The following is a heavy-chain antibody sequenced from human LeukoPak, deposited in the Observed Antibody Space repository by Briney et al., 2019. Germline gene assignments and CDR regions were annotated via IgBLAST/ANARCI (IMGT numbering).Heavy chain of an antibody. Sequence: SETLSLTCTVSGGSISSGSHYWSWIRQPAGKGLEWIGRIYTSGSTNYNPSLKSRVTISVDTSKNQFSLKLSSVTAADTAVYYCARRGFWSGYSYWGQGTLVTVSS. D-gene: IGHD3-3*01. CDR1: GGSISSGSHY. CDR3: ARRGFWSGYSY. CDR2: IYTSGST. J-gene: IGHJ4*02. V-gene: IGHV4-61*02.